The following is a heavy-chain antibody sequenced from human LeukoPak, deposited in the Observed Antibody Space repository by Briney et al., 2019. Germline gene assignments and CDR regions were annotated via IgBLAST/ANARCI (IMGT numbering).Heavy chain of an antibody. J-gene: IGHJ4*02. CDR2: ISSSGGAT. Sequence: GGSLRLSCAVSGITLSNYGMTWVPQAPGKGLEWVAGISSSGGATYYADSVKGRFTISRDNPKNTLYLQMNSLRAEDTAVYFCAKRGVVIRVILVGFHKEAYYFDSWGQGALVTVSS. CDR3: AKRGVVIRVILVGFHKEAYYFDS. D-gene: IGHD3-22*01. V-gene: IGHV3-23*01. CDR1: GITLSNYG.